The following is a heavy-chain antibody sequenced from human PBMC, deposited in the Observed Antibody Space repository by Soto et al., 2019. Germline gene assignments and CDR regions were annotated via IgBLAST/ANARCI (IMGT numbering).Heavy chain of an antibody. V-gene: IGHV4-30-4*01. CDR2: IYYSGNT. D-gene: IGHD2-2*01. CDR3: ARERPDGTRLDP. J-gene: IGHJ5*02. Sequence: QVQLQESGPGLVKPSQTLSLTCTVSGGSISSGDYYWSWIRQPPGKGLEWIGYIYYSGNTYYSPSLKSRVTISVDTARNQSSLKLSSVTAADSAVYYCARERPDGTRLDPWGQGTLVTVSS. CDR1: GGSISSGDYY.